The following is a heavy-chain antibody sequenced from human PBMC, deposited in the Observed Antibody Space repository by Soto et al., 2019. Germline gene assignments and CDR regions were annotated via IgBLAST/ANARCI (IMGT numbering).Heavy chain of an antibody. J-gene: IGHJ4*02. CDR2: ISSSSTAI. V-gene: IGHV3-21*04. D-gene: IGHD3-22*01. CDR1: GFSFSSYI. Sequence: WGSLSLSCVGSGFSFSSYIMNWVRQAPGKGLEWVSSISSSSTAIFYGDSVKGRFIISRDNAENSLYLQMNSLRAEDTAVYYCAKDPTSYDSSAQFDSWGQGTLVTVSS. CDR3: AKDPTSYDSSAQFDS.